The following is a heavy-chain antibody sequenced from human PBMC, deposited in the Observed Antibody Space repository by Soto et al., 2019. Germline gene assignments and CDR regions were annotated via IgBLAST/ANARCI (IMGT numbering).Heavy chain of an antibody. V-gene: IGHV3-74*01. CDR3: ARDIRGPYGRLYYFDS. Sequence: GGSLRLSCAASGFTFSNYWMHWVRQAPGKGLVWVSHINSGGSSTTYAGSVKGRFTISRDNAKSTLYLQMNTLRAEDTAVYYCARDIRGPYGRLYYFDSWGQGSLVTVSS. CDR1: GFTFSNYW. J-gene: IGHJ4*02. D-gene: IGHD3-3*02. CDR2: INSGGSST.